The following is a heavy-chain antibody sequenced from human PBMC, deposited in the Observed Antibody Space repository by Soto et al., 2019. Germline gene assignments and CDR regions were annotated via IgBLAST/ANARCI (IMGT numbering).Heavy chain of an antibody. J-gene: IGHJ6*03. V-gene: IGHV3-23*01. CDR3: ADCLGVTMIFYYCYYLDV. CDR2: ISGSGGST. Sequence: EVQLLESGGGLVQPGGSLRLSCAASGFTFSSYAMSWVRQAPGKGLEWVSAISGSGGSTYYADSVKGRFTISRDNSKKTLYLQMNSLGAEDTAVYYCADCLGVTMIFYYCYYLDVWGRGTTVTVSS. D-gene: IGHD3-22*01. CDR1: GFTFSSYA.